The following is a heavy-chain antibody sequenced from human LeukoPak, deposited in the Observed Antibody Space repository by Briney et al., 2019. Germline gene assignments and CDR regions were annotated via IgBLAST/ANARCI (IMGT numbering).Heavy chain of an antibody. CDR1: GYTFTSYD. J-gene: IGHJ3*02. V-gene: IGHV1-8*03. CDR3: AILARYRIGAFDI. Sequence: GASVKVSCKXSGYTFTSYDINWVRQATGQGLEWMGWMNPNSGNTGYAQKFQGRVTITRNTSISTAYMELSSLRSEDTAVYYCAILARYRIGAFDIWGQGTMVTVSS. D-gene: IGHD1-14*01. CDR2: MNPNSGNT.